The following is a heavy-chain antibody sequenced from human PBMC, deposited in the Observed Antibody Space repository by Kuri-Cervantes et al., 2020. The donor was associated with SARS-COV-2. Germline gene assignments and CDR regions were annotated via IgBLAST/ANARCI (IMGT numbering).Heavy chain of an antibody. CDR1: GFTFSSYG. CDR3: ARGGGGQLDFDY. CDR2: IWYDGSNK. Sequence: GGSLRLSCAASGFTFSSYGMHWVRQAPGKGLEWVAVIWYDGSNKYYADSVKGRFTIPRDNSKNTLYLQMNSLRAEDTAVYYCARGGGGQLDFDYWGQGTLVTVSS. J-gene: IGHJ4*02. V-gene: IGHV3-33*01. D-gene: IGHD6-13*01.